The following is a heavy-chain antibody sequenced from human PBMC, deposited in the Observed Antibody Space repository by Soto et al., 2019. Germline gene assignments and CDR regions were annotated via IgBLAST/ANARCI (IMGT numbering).Heavy chain of an antibody. CDR1: GFTFSSYD. CDR3: ARAGGGILDYAFDI. J-gene: IGHJ3*02. D-gene: IGHD3-16*01. V-gene: IGHV3-13*05. CDR2: IGTAGDP. Sequence: GGSLRLSCAASGFTFSSYDMHWVRQATGKGLEWVSAIGTAGDPYYPGSVKGRFTISRENAKNSLYLQMNSLRAGDTAVYYCARAGGGILDYAFDIWGQGTMVTVSS.